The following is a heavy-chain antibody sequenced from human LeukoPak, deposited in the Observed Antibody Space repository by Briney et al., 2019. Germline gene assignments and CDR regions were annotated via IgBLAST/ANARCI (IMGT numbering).Heavy chain of an antibody. V-gene: IGHV3-30*18. Sequence: GGSLRLSCAASGFTFSSYAMHWVRQAPGKGLEWVAVISYDGSNKYYADSVKGRFTISRDNSKNTLYLQMNSLRAEDTAVYYCAKTGALGPFDYWGQGTLVTVSS. CDR3: AKTGALGPFDY. CDR1: GFTFSSYA. J-gene: IGHJ4*02. CDR2: ISYDGSNK. D-gene: IGHD7-27*01.